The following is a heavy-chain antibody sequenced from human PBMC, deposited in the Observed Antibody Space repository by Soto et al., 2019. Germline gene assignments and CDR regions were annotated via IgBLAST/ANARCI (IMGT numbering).Heavy chain of an antibody. Sequence: GGSLRLSCSASGFAFSSRAMHWIRQAPGKGLEYVSAINFNGGTTYYTDSVKGRFTISRDNSKNTLYLQMSSLRVEDTAVYYSVTWGGVEARNFDYWGQGILVTVSS. V-gene: IGHV3-64D*08. CDR1: GFAFSSRA. J-gene: IGHJ4*02. CDR3: VTWGGVEARNFDY. CDR2: INFNGGTT. D-gene: IGHD3-16*01.